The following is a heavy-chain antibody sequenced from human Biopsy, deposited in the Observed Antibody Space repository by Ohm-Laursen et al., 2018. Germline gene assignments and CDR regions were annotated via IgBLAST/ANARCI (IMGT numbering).Heavy chain of an antibody. D-gene: IGHD3-9*01. Sequence: TLSLTCTVSGGAISSGGYYWGWIRQHQGKGLEWIGHMYYSGSTYYNPSLKSRITISVDTSKNQFSLKLSSVTAADTVVYYCAGLVTGFIDPWGQGTLVTVSS. J-gene: IGHJ5*02. CDR1: GGAISSGGYY. CDR2: MYYSGST. CDR3: AGLVTGFIDP. V-gene: IGHV4-31*03.